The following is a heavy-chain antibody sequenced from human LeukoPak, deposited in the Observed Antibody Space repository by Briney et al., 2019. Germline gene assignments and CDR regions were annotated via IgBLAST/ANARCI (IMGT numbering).Heavy chain of an antibody. CDR3: GRGLTGSFN. Sequence: PGGSLRLSCAASGFTFGDYAMHWVRQVPGKGLECVSLIRGEGGPTFYADSVKGRSTISRDNRKNSLYLQMNSLRIEDTASYYCGRGLTGSFNWGQGTLVTVSS. D-gene: IGHD7-27*01. J-gene: IGHJ4*02. V-gene: IGHV3-43*02. CDR1: GFTFGDYA. CDR2: IRGEGGPT.